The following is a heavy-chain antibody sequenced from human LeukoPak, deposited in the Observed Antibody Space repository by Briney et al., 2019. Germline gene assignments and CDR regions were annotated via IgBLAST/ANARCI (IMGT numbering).Heavy chain of an antibody. D-gene: IGHD5-18*01. V-gene: IGHV7-4-1*02. J-gene: IGHJ6*02. CDR1: GYTFTSYA. CDR2: INTNTGNP. Sequence: GASVKVSCKASGYTFTSYAMNWVRQAPGQGLEWMGWINTNTGNPTYAQGFTGRFVFSLDTSVSTAYLQISSLKAEDTAVYYCAREVQLWLGPPDYYYYYGMDVWGQGTVVTVSS. CDR3: AREVQLWLGPPDYYYYYGMDV.